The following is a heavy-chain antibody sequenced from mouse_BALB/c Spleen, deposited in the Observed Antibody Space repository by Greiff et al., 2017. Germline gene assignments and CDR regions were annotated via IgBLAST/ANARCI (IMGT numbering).Heavy chain of an antibody. V-gene: IGHV2-6-7*01. CDR3: ARDYVVSYGWFAY. D-gene: IGHD1-1*01. CDR1: GFSLTSYG. J-gene: IGHJ3*01. Sequence: QVQLQQSGPGLVQPSQSLSITCTVSGFSLTSYGVNWVRQPPGKGLEWLGMLWGDGSTDYNSALKSRLIIIKDNSKSQVFLKMNSVQTDDTARYYCARDYVVSYGWFAYWGQGTLVTVSA. CDR2: LWGDGST.